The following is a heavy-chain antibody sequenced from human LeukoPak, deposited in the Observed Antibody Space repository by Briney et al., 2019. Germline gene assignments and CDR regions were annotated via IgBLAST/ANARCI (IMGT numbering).Heavy chain of an antibody. Sequence: ASVKVSCKASGYTFTSYDINWVRQATGQGLEWMGWMNPNSGNTGYAQKFQGRVTITRNTSISTAYMELSSLRSEDTAEYYCARGLRVFWSALSNWGQGTLVTVSS. D-gene: IGHD3-3*01. CDR2: MNPNSGNT. V-gene: IGHV1-8*03. J-gene: IGHJ4*02. CDR3: ARGLRVFWSALSN. CDR1: GYTFTSYD.